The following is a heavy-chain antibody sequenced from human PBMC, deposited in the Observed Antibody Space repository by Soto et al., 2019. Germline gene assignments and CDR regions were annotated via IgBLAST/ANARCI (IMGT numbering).Heavy chain of an antibody. V-gene: IGHV4-59*01. D-gene: IGHD3-22*01. J-gene: IGHJ4*02. CDR1: CGSISSYY. Sequence: SETLSLTCTVPCGSISSYYWSWIRQPPGKGLEWIGYIYYSGSTNYNPSLKSRVTISVDTSKNQFSLKLSSVTAADTAVYYCARARDSSGYYPFDYWGQGTLVTVSS. CDR2: IYYSGST. CDR3: ARARDSSGYYPFDY.